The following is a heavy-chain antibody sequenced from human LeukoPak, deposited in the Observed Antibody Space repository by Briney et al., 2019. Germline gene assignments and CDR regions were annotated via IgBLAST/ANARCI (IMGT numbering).Heavy chain of an antibody. V-gene: IGHV1-8*02. D-gene: IGHD3-22*01. Sequence: ASVKVSCKASGYTFTGYYMHWVRQAPGQGLEWMGWMNPNSGNTGFAQRFQGRVTLTRNTSISIAYMELSSLKSEDTAVYYCARGVRDSSGREYFHHWGQGTLVTVSS. J-gene: IGHJ1*01. CDR3: ARGVRDSSGREYFHH. CDR1: GYTFTGYY. CDR2: MNPNSGNT.